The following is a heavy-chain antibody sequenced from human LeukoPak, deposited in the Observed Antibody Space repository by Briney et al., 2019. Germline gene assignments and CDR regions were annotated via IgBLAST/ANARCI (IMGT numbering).Heavy chain of an antibody. V-gene: IGHV4-59*08. CDR1: GGSISGYF. Sequence: SETLSLTCTVSGGSISGYFWSWIRQPPGKGVEWIGYIHYSGTTNYNPSLNSRVTISVEKSKNQFSLRLSCVTAADKAVYYCARYGITIVRGGKYYFDSWGQGTLVTVSS. CDR3: ARYGITIVRGGKYYFDS. CDR2: IHYSGTT. D-gene: IGHD3-10*01. J-gene: IGHJ4*02.